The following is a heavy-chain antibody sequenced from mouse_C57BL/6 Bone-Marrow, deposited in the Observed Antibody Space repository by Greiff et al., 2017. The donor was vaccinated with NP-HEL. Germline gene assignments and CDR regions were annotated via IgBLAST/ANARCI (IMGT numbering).Heavy chain of an antibody. CDR2: IDPSDSYT. Sequence: QVQLQQPGAELVRPGTSVKLSCKASGYTFTSYWMHWVKQRPGQGLEWIGVIDPSDSYTNYNQKFKGKATLTVDTSSSTAYMQLSSLTSEYSAVYYCARDYDYDEGYAMDYWGQGTSVTVSS. D-gene: IGHD2-4*01. J-gene: IGHJ4*01. CDR1: GYTFTSYW. V-gene: IGHV1-59*01. CDR3: ARDYDYDEGYAMDY.